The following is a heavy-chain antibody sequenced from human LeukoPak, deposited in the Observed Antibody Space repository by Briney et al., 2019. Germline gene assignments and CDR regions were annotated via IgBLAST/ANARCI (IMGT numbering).Heavy chain of an antibody. D-gene: IGHD4-17*01. CDR2: IRSNGDST. V-gene: IGHV3-64D*09. CDR3: VKAATVTIHYYYYGMDV. CDR1: GFTFSNFA. Sequence: GGSLRRSCSASGFTFSNFAMHWVRQAPGKGLEHVSAIRSNGDSTYYTDSVKGRFTISRDNSQKTLYLQMSSLRAEDTGVYYCVKAATVTIHYYYYGMDVWGQGTTVTVSS. J-gene: IGHJ6*02.